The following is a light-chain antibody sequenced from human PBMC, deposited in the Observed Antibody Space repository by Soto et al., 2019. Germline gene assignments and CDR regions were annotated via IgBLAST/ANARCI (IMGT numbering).Light chain of an antibody. CDR2: DAS. Sequence: ESVLTQSTAPLSLSHGERATLSCRASQSVSSYVAWYQQKPGQAPRLLIYDASNRATGIPARFSGSGSGTDFTLTISSLEPEDFAVYYCQQRSNWPLTFGPGTKVDI. J-gene: IGKJ3*01. CDR3: QQRSNWPLT. V-gene: IGKV3-11*01. CDR1: QSVSSY.